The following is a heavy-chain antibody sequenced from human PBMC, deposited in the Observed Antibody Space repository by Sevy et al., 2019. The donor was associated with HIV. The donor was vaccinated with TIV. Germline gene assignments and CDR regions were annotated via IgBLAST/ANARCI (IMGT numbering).Heavy chain of an antibody. D-gene: IGHD3-3*01. CDR3: ARDLIYDFWSGSRAKNYYYYGMDV. CDR1: GFTFSSYS. J-gene: IGHJ6*02. CDR2: ISSSSSYI. Sequence: GGSLRLSCAASGFTFSSYSMNWVRQAPGKGLEWVSSISSSSSYIYYADSVKGRFTISRDNATNARYLQMNSLRAEDTAVYYCARDLIYDFWSGSRAKNYYYYGMDVWGQGTTVTVSS. V-gene: IGHV3-21*01.